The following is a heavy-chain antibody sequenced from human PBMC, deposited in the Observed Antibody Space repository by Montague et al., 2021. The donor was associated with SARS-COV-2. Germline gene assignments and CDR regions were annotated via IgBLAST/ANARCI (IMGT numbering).Heavy chain of an antibody. CDR2: IYGGGSST. CDR1: GFTFSSYA. J-gene: IGHJ6*02. Sequence: SLRLSCAASGFTFSSYAMSWVRQAPGKGLEWVSIIYGGGSSTYXXXSXXXRFTISRDNSKNTLFLQMNSLRAEATAVYYCAKDLYSGTPYYYGMDVWGRGTTVTVSS. CDR3: AKDLYSGTPYYYGMDV. D-gene: IGHD5-12*01. V-gene: IGHV3-23*03.